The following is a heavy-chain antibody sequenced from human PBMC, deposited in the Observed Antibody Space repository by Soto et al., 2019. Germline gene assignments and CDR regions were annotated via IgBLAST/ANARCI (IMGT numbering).Heavy chain of an antibody. CDR1: WDTFSSNIAS. Sequence: SQALSLTGAISWDTFSSNIASCNCSRQSPSRGLGWLGRTYYRSKWYNDYAVSVKSRITINPDTSKNQFSLQLNSVTPEDTAVYYCAREGAAAKLYYYYGMDVWGQGTTVTVSS. J-gene: IGHJ6*02. CDR3: AREGAAAKLYYYYGMDV. V-gene: IGHV6-1*01. D-gene: IGHD2-2*01. CDR2: TYYRSKWYN.